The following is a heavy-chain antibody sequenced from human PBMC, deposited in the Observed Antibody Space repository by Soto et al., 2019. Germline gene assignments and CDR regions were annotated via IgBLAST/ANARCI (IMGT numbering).Heavy chain of an antibody. CDR2: IYPGDSDT. J-gene: IGHJ6*02. CDR1: GYSFTSYW. Sequence: GESLKISCKGSGYSFTSYWIAWVRQMPGKGLEWMGIIYPGDSDTRFSPSFQGQVTISADKSISTAYLQWSSLKASDTAMYYCARPQRLGNFYFGMDVWGQGTTVTVS. V-gene: IGHV5-51*01. CDR3: ARPQRLGNFYFGMDV. D-gene: IGHD5-12*01.